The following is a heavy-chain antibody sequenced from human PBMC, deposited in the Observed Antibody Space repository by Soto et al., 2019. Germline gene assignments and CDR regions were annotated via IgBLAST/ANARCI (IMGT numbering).Heavy chain of an antibody. CDR1: GFTISSYW. J-gene: IGHJ4*02. CDR3: ARIGRLRWGDY. Sequence: GGSLRLSCVVSGFTISSYWMHWVRQAPGKGLVWVSRINGDGSSTNYADSVKGRFTISRDNAKNTLYLQMNTLRAEDTAVYYCARIGRLRWGDYWGQGTLVTVSS. D-gene: IGHD4-17*01. V-gene: IGHV3-74*01. CDR2: INGDGSST.